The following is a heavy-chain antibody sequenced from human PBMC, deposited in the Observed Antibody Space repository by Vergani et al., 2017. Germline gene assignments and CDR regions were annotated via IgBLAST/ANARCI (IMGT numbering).Heavy chain of an antibody. CDR3: ARVNDYYDSSGYPSPDAFDI. Sequence: EVQLVESGGGLVQPGGSLRLSCAASGFTFSSYWMSWVRQAPGKGLEWVANIKQDGSEKYYVDSVKGRFTISRDNAKNSLYLQMNSLRAEDTAVYYCARVNDYYDSSGYPSPDAFDIWGQGTMVTVSS. V-gene: IGHV3-7*03. CDR2: IKQDGSEK. J-gene: IGHJ3*02. D-gene: IGHD3-22*01. CDR1: GFTFSSYW.